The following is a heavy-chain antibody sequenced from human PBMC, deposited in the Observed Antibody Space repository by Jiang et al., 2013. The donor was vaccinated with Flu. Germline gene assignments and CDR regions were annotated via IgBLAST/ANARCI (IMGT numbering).Heavy chain of an antibody. CDR2: FDPEDGET. J-gene: IGHJ3*02. D-gene: IGHD6-13*01. CDR1: GYTLTELS. Sequence: QSGAEVKKPGASVKVSCKVSGYTLTELSMHWVRQAPGKGLEWMGGFDPEDGETIYAQKFQGRVTMTEDTSTDTAYMELSSLRSEDTAMYYCATRGQQLLHPDAFDIWAKGQWSPSLQ. CDR3: ATRGQQLLHPDAFDI. V-gene: IGHV1-24*01.